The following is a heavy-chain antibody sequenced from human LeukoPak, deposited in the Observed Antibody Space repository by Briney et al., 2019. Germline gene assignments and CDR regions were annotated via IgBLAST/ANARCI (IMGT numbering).Heavy chain of an antibody. J-gene: IGHJ4*02. V-gene: IGHV4-4*07. CDR2: IYTSGST. D-gene: IGHD3-22*01. CDR3: ARGPKGYYDSSGYSYYFDY. CDR1: GGSISSYY. Sequence: PSETLSLTCTVSGGSISSYYWSWIRQPAGKGLEWIGRIYTSGSTNYDPSLKSRVTMSVDTSKNQFSLKLSSVTAADTAVYYCARGPKGYYDSSGYSYYFDYWGQGTLVTVSS.